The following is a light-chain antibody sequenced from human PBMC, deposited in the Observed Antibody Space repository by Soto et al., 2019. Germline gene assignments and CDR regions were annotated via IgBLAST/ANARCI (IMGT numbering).Light chain of an antibody. J-gene: IGKJ5*01. CDR2: SAS. CDR3: QQSYSTPPIT. V-gene: IGKV1-39*01. CDR1: QSISIY. Sequence: DIQMTQSPSSLSASVGDRVTITCRASQSISIYLNWYQQKSGKAPKLLIYSASSLQSGVPSRFSGSGSGTDFTLTISSLQPEDVATYYCQQSYSTPPITFGQETRLEIK.